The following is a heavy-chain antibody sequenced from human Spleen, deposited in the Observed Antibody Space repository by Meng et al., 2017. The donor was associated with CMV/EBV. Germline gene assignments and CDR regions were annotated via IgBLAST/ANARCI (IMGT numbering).Heavy chain of an antibody. Sequence: ISCKGSGDTFTNYWIGWVRQMPGKGLEWMGIIYLRDSDMRYSPSFQGQITMSADKSINTAYLQWSSLKASDTAMYYCARGTAMVIDYWGQGTLVTVSS. CDR3: ARGTAMVIDY. CDR1: GDTFTNYW. V-gene: IGHV5-51*01. D-gene: IGHD5-18*01. CDR2: IYLRDSDM. J-gene: IGHJ4*02.